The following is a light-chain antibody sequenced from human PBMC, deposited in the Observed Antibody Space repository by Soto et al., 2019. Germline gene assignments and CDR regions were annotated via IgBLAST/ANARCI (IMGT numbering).Light chain of an antibody. CDR2: HAS. J-gene: IGKJ4*01. CDR3: QQYNNYPLS. Sequence: DIQMTQSPSTLSASLGDRVNITCRASQGINSWLAWYQVKPGKAPKLLIYHASRLSSGVPSRFSGSASGTDFTLTISGLQTDDFATYYCQQYNNYPLSFGVGTKVDI. CDR1: QGINSW. V-gene: IGKV1-5*03.